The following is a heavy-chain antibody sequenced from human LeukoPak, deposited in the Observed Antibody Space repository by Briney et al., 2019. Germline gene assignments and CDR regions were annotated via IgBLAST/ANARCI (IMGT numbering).Heavy chain of an antibody. V-gene: IGHV1-18*01. Sequence: ASVTVSCKASGYTFTSYGISWVRQAPGQGLEWMGRISIYDGKTLYAQKFQGRVTMTTDTSTSTAYMELRSLRSDDTAVYYCARGVRENRSWYTVHFDYWGQGTLVTVSS. CDR1: GYTFTSYG. CDR3: ARGVRENRSWYTVHFDY. D-gene: IGHD2-2*02. CDR2: ISIYDGKT. J-gene: IGHJ4*02.